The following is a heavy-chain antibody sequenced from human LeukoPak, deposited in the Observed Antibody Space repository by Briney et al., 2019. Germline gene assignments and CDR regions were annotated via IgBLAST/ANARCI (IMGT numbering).Heavy chain of an antibody. CDR2: IYPRDGST. CDR1: GYTFTSNY. J-gene: IGHJ6*02. D-gene: IGHD6-6*01. V-gene: IGHV1-46*01. CDR3: ARDMAARLEVWYYYGMDV. Sequence: ASVKVSCKASGYTFTSNYIHWVRQAPGQGLEWMGMIYPRDGSTSYAQKFQGRVTVTRDTSTSTVHMELSGLRSEDTAVYYCARDMAARLEVWYYYGMDVWGQGTTVTVSS.